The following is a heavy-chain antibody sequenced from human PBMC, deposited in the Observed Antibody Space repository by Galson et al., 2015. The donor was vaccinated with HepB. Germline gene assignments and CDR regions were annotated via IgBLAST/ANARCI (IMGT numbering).Heavy chain of an antibody. CDR2: IYYSGST. Sequence: SETLSLTCTVSGGSISSYYWSWIRQPPGKGLEWIGYIYYSGSTNYNPSLKSRVTISVDTSKNQFSLKLSSVTAADTAVYYCARLLRWSRVYWYFDLWGRGTLVTVSS. CDR3: ARLLRWSRVYWYFDL. CDR1: GGSISSYY. D-gene: IGHD4-23*01. V-gene: IGHV4-59*01. J-gene: IGHJ2*01.